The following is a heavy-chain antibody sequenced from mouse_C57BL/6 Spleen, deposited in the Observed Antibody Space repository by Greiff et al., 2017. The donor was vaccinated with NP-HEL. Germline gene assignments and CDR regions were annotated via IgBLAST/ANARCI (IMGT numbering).Heavy chain of an antibody. Sequence: VQLQQPGAELVKPGASVKLSCKASGYTFTSYWMHWVKQRPGRGLEWIGRIDPNSGGTKYNEKFKSKATLTVYKHSSTAYMQLSSLTSEYSAVYYCAKGTTVVEDAMDYWGQGTSVTVSS. J-gene: IGHJ4*01. CDR2: IDPNSGGT. D-gene: IGHD1-1*01. CDR1: GYTFTSYW. V-gene: IGHV1-72*01. CDR3: AKGTTVVEDAMDY.